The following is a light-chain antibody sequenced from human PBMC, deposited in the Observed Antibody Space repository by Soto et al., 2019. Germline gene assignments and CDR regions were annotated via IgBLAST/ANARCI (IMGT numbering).Light chain of an antibody. CDR3: HQFDSSRVYS. V-gene: IGKV3-20*01. J-gene: IGKJ2*03. CDR1: QSVTSTY. CDR2: GGS. Sequence: EIVLTQSPATLSLSPGERATLSCRASQSVTSTYLAWYQQKPGQSPRLIIYGGSIRASGFPDRFSGGGSGTDFTLTISRLETEDSAVYFCHCHQFDSSRVYSFGQGTKLEI.